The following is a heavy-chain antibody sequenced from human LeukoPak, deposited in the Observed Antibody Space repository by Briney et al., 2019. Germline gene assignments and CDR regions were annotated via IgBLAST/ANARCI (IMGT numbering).Heavy chain of an antibody. D-gene: IGHD5-24*01. CDR2: INHGGST. CDR1: GGSFSGYY. CDR3: ARKREGYNCFDS. Sequence: PSETLSLTCAVYGGSFSGYYWTWIRQSPGKGLEWIGEINHGGSTNFNASLKSRVTLSVDTPRNQFSLKLDSVTAADTSVYYCARKREGYNCFDSWGQGTLVTVSS. J-gene: IGHJ4*02. V-gene: IGHV4-34*01.